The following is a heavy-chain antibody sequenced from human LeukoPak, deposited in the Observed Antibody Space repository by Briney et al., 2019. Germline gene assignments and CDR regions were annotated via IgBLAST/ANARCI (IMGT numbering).Heavy chain of an antibody. Sequence: PGGSLRLSCAASGFTFTSYSMNWVRQAPGKGLERVSYISSSSSTIYYADSVKGRFTISRDNAKNSLYLQMNSLRAEDTAVYYCARDLGDTLTGYYNPYYFDYWGQGTLVTVSS. J-gene: IGHJ4*02. CDR1: GFTFTSYS. V-gene: IGHV3-48*01. CDR2: ISSSSSTI. D-gene: IGHD3-9*01. CDR3: ARDLGDTLTGYYNPYYFDY.